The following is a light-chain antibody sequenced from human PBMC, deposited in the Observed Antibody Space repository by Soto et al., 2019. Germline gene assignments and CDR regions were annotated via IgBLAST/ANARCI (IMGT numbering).Light chain of an antibody. Sequence: EIVLTQSPGTLSLSPGERATLSCRASQSVSSSYLAWYQQKPGQAPRLLIYGASSRATGIPDRFSVSGSETDFTLTISRLEPEDFAVYHCQQYDNSPWTFGQGTKVEIK. CDR3: QQYDNSPWT. CDR1: QSVSSSY. J-gene: IGKJ1*01. V-gene: IGKV3-20*01. CDR2: GAS.